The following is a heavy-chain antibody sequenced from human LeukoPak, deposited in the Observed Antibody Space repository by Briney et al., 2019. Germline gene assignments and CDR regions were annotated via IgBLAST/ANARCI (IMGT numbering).Heavy chain of an antibody. J-gene: IGHJ4*02. CDR1: GGSISSYY. CDR2: IYTSGST. Sequence: SETLSLTCTVSGGSISSYYWSWIRQPPGKGLEWIGRIYTSGSTNYNPSLKSRVTMSVDTSKNQFSLKLSSVTAADTAVYYCARGSTGRGYSYGWYLWGQGTLVTVSS. V-gene: IGHV4-4*07. D-gene: IGHD5-18*01. CDR3: ARGSTGRGYSYGWYL.